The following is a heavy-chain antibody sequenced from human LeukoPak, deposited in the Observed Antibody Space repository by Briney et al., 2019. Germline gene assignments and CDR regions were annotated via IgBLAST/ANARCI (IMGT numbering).Heavy chain of an antibody. Sequence: PGRSLRLSCAASGFTFSDYWMHWVRQAPGKGLVWVSRIHTDGSGTSYAESVKGRFTISRDDAKNTVYLQMNSLRAEDTAVYYCARLRRFDAFDIWGQGTMVTVSS. D-gene: IGHD5-24*01. V-gene: IGHV3-74*01. CDR2: IHTDGSGT. J-gene: IGHJ3*02. CDR1: GFTFSDYW. CDR3: ARLRRFDAFDI.